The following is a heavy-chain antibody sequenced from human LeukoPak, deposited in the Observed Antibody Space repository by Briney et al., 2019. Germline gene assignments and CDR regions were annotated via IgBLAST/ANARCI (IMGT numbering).Heavy chain of an antibody. Sequence: SETLSLTCTVSGGSISSGSYYWSWIRQPAGKGLEWIGRIYTSGSTNYNPSLKSRVTISVDTSKNQFSLKLSSVTAADTAVYYCARAEWLYSSSFDYWGQGTLVTVSS. CDR2: IYTSGST. D-gene: IGHD6-6*01. V-gene: IGHV4-61*02. J-gene: IGHJ4*02. CDR1: GGSISSGSYY. CDR3: ARAEWLYSSSFDY.